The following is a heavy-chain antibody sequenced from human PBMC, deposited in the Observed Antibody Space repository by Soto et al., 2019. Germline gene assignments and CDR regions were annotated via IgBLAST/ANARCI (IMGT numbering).Heavy chain of an antibody. D-gene: IGHD4-17*01. J-gene: IGHJ3*02. V-gene: IGHV3-23*01. CDR3: AHPRGYGVFDAYDI. Sequence: GGSLRLSCAAFGFTFSTYAMSWVRQAPGKGLEWASAISAGGGSTYYADSVKGRFTISRDNFINTLYLQMNSLRTEDTAVYYCAHPRGYGVFDAYDIWGQGAMVTVSS. CDR2: ISAGGGST. CDR1: GFTFSTYA.